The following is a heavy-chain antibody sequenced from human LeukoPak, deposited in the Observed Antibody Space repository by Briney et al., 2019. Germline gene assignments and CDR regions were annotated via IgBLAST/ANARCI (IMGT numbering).Heavy chain of an antibody. J-gene: IGHJ4*02. V-gene: IGHV3-23*01. CDR2: LSDSGGST. CDR1: GFTFSSCG. CDR3: AKDGGYSYGFSFDY. D-gene: IGHD5-18*01. Sequence: GGTLRLSCAASGFTFSSCGMSWVRQAPGKGLEWVSALSDSGGSTFYADSVKGRLTISRDNSKNTLYLQMNRLRAEDTAVYYCAKDGGYSYGFSFDYWGQGTLVTVSS.